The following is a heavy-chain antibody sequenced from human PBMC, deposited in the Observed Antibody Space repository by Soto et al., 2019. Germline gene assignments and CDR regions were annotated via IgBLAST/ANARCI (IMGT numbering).Heavy chain of an antibody. Sequence: CKGSGYSFAGYWITWVRQKPGKGLEWMGRIDPSDSQTYYSPSFRGHVTISVTKSITTVFLQWSSLRASDTAMYYCARQIYDSDTGPNFQYYFDSWGQGTPVTVSS. V-gene: IGHV5-10-1*01. CDR2: IDPSDSQT. CDR1: GYSFAGYW. CDR3: ARQIYDSDTGPNFQYYFDS. J-gene: IGHJ4*02. D-gene: IGHD3-22*01.